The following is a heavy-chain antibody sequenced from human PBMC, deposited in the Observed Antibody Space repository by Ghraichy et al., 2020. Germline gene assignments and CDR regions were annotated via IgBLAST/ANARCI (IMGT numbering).Heavy chain of an antibody. CDR3: ARQYGGPPPSFYYYGMDV. CDR1: GGSISSSSYY. J-gene: IGHJ6*02. D-gene: IGHD4-23*01. CDR2: IYFSGST. Sequence: SETLSLTCTVSGGSISSSSYYWGWIRQPPGKGLEWIGSIYFSGSTYYNPSLKSRATISVDMSKNQFSLKLSSVTAADTAVYYCARQYGGPPPSFYYYGMDVWGQGTTVTVSS. V-gene: IGHV4-39*01.